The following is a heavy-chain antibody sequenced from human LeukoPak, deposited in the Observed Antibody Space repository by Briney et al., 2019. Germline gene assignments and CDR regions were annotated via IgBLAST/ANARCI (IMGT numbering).Heavy chain of an antibody. CDR1: GYTFTSYG. D-gene: IGHD4-17*01. CDR2: INPNSGCT. Sequence: GASVKVSCKASGYTFTSYGISWVRQAPGQGLEWMGWINPNSGCTNYAQKFQGRVTMTRDTSISTAYMELSRLRSDDTAVYYCARDYGDRPFDYWGQGTLVTVSS. J-gene: IGHJ4*02. CDR3: ARDYGDRPFDY. V-gene: IGHV1-2*02.